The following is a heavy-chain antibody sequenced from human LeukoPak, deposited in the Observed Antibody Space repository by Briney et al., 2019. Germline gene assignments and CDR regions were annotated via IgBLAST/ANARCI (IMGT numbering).Heavy chain of an antibody. CDR3: ARGLVVTAILGYYGMDV. Sequence: ASVKVSCKASGYTFTGCYMHWVRQAPGQGLEWMGWINPNSGGTNYAQKFQGRVTMTRDTSISTAYMELSRLRSDDTAVYYCARGLVVTAILGYYGMDVWGQGTTVTVSS. CDR2: INPNSGGT. D-gene: IGHD2-21*02. J-gene: IGHJ6*02. V-gene: IGHV1-2*02. CDR1: GYTFTGCY.